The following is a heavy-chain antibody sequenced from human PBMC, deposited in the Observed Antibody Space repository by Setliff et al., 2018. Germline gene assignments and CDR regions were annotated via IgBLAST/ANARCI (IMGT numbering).Heavy chain of an antibody. Sequence: PSETLSLTCSASGGSISPYYWGWIRQSPKTGLEFIAHVRYTGRADYNPSLRSRASISIDTSKRQFSLKLRSLAAADTAIYYCARVIDAFYDYPDVWGKGTTVTV. J-gene: IGHJ6*03. CDR2: VRYTGRA. CDR1: GGSISPYY. V-gene: IGHV4-59*01. CDR3: ARVIDAFYDYPDV. D-gene: IGHD3-16*01.